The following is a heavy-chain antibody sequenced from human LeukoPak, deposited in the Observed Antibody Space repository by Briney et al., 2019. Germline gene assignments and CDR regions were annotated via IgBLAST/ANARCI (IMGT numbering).Heavy chain of an antibody. D-gene: IGHD3-10*01. J-gene: IGHJ2*01. CDR3: ARWGEVYWYFDL. V-gene: IGHV4-61*02. CDR2: IYTSGST. CDR1: GGSISSGSYY. Sequence: SQTLSLTCTVSGGSISSGSYYWSWIRQPAGKGLEWIGRIYTSGSTNYNPSLKSRVTISVDTSKNQFSPKLSSVTAADTALYYCARWGEVYWYFDLWGRGTLVTVSS.